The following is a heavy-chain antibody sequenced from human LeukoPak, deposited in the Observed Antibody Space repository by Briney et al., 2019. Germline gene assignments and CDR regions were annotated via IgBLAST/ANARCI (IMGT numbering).Heavy chain of an antibody. CDR3: ARDHCTTGACRYFHL. D-gene: IGHD2-8*01. Sequence: GRSLRLSCAASGFTFSSYSMYWVRQAPGKGLEWVSWISSTSGTIHYADSVKGRFTTSRDNARNSLSLQMNSLRDEDTAVYYCARDHCTTGACRYFHLWGQGTLVTVSS. J-gene: IGHJ5*02. CDR2: ISSTSGTI. CDR1: GFTFSSYS. V-gene: IGHV3-48*02.